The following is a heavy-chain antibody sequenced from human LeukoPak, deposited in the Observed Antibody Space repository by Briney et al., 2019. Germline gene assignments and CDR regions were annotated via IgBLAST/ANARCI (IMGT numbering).Heavy chain of an antibody. Sequence: PSKTLSLTCAVSGYSISSGYYWGWIRQPPGKGLEWIGSIYHSGSTYYNPSLKSRDTISVDTSKNQFSLKLSSVTAADTAVYYCARSQRPDWLLTAPPDYFDYWGQGTLVTVSS. V-gene: IGHV4-38-2*01. CDR3: ARSQRPDWLLTAPPDYFDY. CDR2: IYHSGST. D-gene: IGHD3/OR15-3a*01. J-gene: IGHJ4*02. CDR1: GYSISSGYY.